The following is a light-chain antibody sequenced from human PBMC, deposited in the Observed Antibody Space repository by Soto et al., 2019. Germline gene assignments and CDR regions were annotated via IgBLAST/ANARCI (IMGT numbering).Light chain of an antibody. Sequence: QSVLTQPASASGTPGQRVTISCSGSSSDIGSNTVNWYQQLPGTAPNLLIYSNDNRPPGVPARCSGSKSASTASLAISCVQYEDEADYYCAASDDSRSSQVFGGGTKLTVL. CDR3: AASDDSRSSQV. CDR1: SSDIGSNT. J-gene: IGLJ2*01. CDR2: SND. V-gene: IGLV1-44*01.